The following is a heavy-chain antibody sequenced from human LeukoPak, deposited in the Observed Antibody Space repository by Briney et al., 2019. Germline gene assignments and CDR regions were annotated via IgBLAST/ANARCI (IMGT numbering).Heavy chain of an antibody. V-gene: IGHV3-64D*06. CDR3: VKGPSSPIKTPTSTGWFDP. CDR2: ISSNGGNT. D-gene: IGHD2/OR15-2a*01. J-gene: IGHJ5*02. CDR1: GFTFSSYA. Sequence: GGSLRLSCSASGFTFSSYAMNWVRQAPGKGLQYVSAISSNGGNTYHADSVKGRFTISRDNSKNTLYLQMSSLRAEDTAVYYCVKGPSSPIKTPTSTGWFDPWGQGTLVTVSS.